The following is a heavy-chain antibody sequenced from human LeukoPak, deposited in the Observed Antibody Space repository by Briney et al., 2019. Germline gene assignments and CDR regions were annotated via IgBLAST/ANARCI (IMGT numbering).Heavy chain of an antibody. D-gene: IGHD1/OR15-1a*01. CDR3: ASQLGGTTFH. CDR2: VYYNGIT. CDR1: GVSINTYF. Sequence: PSETLSLTCTVSGVSINTYFWSWIRQPPGKGLEWIGYVYYNGITNYNPSLKSRVSISLDTSKNQFSLRLNSVTVAETAVYYCASQLGGTTFHWGQGTLVTVSS. V-gene: IGHV4-59*01. J-gene: IGHJ4*02.